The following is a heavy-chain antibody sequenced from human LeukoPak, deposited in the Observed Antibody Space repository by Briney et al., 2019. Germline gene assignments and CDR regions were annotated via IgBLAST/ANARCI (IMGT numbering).Heavy chain of an antibody. V-gene: IGHV4-39*01. CDR1: GGSISSSTYY. D-gene: IGHD4/OR15-4a*01. Sequence: SETLSLTCTVSGGSISSSTYYWAWIRQPPGKGLEWIGNIYYSGSTYYNPSLRSRVTKSVDTSKNQLSLKLNSVTAADTAVYYCARATLTTFDYWGEEPLVTVSS. CDR2: IYYSGST. CDR3: ARATLTTFDY. J-gene: IGHJ4*02.